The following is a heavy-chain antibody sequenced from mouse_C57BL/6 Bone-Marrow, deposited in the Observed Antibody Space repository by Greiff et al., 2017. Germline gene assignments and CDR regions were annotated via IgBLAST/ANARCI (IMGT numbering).Heavy chain of an antibody. CDR1: GYSFTDYN. D-gene: IGHD2-4*01. CDR2: INPHSGTT. V-gene: IGHV1-39*01. CDR3: ARGYDYDYAMDY. J-gene: IGHJ4*01. Sequence: VQLQQSGPELVKPGASVKISCKASGYSFTDYNLNWVKQSNGKSLEWIGVINPHSGTTSYNQKFKGKATLTVDQSSSTAYMQLNSLTSEDSAVYYCARGYDYDYAMDYGGQGTSVTVSS.